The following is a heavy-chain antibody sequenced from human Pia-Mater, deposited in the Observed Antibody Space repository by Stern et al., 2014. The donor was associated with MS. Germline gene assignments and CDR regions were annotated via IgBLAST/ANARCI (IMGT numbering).Heavy chain of an antibody. CDR1: GFTFDDYG. Sequence: EVQLEESGGGVVRPRGSLRLSCAASGFTFDDYGMSWVRQAPGKGLEWVSGINWNGGSTGYADSVKGRFTISRDNAKNSLYLQMNSLRAEDTALYHCARDIYCTNGVCYYGMDVWGQGTTVTVSS. D-gene: IGHD2-8*01. CDR2: INWNGGST. V-gene: IGHV3-20*01. J-gene: IGHJ6*02. CDR3: ARDIYCTNGVCYYGMDV.